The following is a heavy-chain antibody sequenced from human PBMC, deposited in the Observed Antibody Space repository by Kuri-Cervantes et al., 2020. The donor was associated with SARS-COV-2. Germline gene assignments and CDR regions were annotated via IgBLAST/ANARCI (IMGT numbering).Heavy chain of an antibody. V-gene: IGHV3-7*01. CDR2: IKQDGSEK. Sequence: GESLKIPCAASGFTFSSYSMNWVRQAPGKGLEWVANIKQDGSEKYYVDSVKGRFTISRDNAKNSLYLQMNSLRAEDTAVYYCAREIITIFGVNFDYWGQGTLVTVSS. CDR1: GFTFSSYS. CDR3: AREIITIFGVNFDY. D-gene: IGHD3-3*01. J-gene: IGHJ4*02.